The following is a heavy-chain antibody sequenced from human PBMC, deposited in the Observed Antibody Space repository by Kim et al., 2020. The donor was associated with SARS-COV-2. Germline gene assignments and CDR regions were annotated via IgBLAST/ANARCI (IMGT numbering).Heavy chain of an antibody. D-gene: IGHD3-9*01. V-gene: IGHV4-39*07. CDR2: IYYSGST. J-gene: IGHJ6*02. Sequence: SETLSLTCTVSGGSISSSSYYWGWIRQPPGKGLEWIGSIYYSGSTYYNPSLKSRVTISVDTSKNQFSLKLSSVTAADTAVYYCAGEGSILSGSYYYYYYGMDVWGQGTTVTVSS. CDR3: AGEGSILSGSYYYYYYGMDV. CDR1: GGSISSSSYY.